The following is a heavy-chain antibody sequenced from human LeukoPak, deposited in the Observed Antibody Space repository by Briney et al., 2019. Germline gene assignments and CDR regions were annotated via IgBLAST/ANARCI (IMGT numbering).Heavy chain of an antibody. CDR1: GFTFSGSA. Sequence: GGSLRLSCAASGFTFSGSAMHWVRQASGKGLEWVGRIRSKANSYATAYAASVKGRFTISRDDSKNTAYLQMNSLKTEDTAVYYCLLSRDGYNFDYWGQGPLVTVSS. CDR2: IRSKANSYAT. D-gene: IGHD5-24*01. J-gene: IGHJ4*02. V-gene: IGHV3-73*01. CDR3: LLSRDGYNFDY.